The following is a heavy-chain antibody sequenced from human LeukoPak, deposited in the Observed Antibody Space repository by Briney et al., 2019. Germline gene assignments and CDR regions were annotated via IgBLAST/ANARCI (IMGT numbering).Heavy chain of an antibody. CDR1: GGSFSGYY. Sequence: SETLSLTCAVYGGSFSGYYWSWIRQPPGKGLEWIGEINHSGSTNYNPSLKSRVTISVDTSKNQFSLKLSSVTAADTAVYYCAGSGALDYWGLGTLVTVSS. CDR2: INHSGST. D-gene: IGHD1-1*01. V-gene: IGHV4-34*01. J-gene: IGHJ4*02. CDR3: AGSGALDY.